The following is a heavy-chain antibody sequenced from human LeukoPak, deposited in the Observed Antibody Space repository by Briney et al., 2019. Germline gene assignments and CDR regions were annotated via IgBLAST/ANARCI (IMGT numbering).Heavy chain of an antibody. D-gene: IGHD1-26*01. CDR2: IYPGDSDT. CDR3: ARQESGSYLNFDY. CDR1: GYSFTSYW. V-gene: IGHV5-51*01. J-gene: IGHJ4*02. Sequence: GESLRISCKGCGYSFTSYWIGWVRQMPGKGLEWMGIIYPGDSDTRYSPSFQGQVTISADKSISTAYLQWSSLKASDTAMYYCARQESGSYLNFDYWGQGTLVTVSS.